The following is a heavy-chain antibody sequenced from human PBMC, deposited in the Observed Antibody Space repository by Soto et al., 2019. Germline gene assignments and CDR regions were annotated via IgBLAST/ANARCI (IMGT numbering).Heavy chain of an antibody. D-gene: IGHD4-17*01. CDR2: INHSGST. CDR1: GGSFSGYY. V-gene: IGHV4-34*01. CDR3: ARGPTVTTRGRYFDL. Sequence: SETLSLTCAVYGGSFSGYYWSWIRQPPGKGLEWIGEINHSGSTNYNPSLKSRVTISVDTSKNQFSLKLSSVTAADTAVYYCARGPTVTTRGRYFDLWGRGTLVTVSS. J-gene: IGHJ2*01.